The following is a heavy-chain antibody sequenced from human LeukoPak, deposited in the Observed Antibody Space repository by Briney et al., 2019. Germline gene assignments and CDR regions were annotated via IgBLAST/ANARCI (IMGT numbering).Heavy chain of an antibody. V-gene: IGHV3-7*03. Sequence: GGSLRLSCAASGFPFNSYWMSWVRQAPGKGLEWVANINPDGSETRCVDSVKGRFTVSRDNAKNSLDLQMNSLRVEDTAIYYCARLVVPPGNRGWYYEHWGQGTLVTVSS. D-gene: IGHD2-2*01. CDR3: ARLVVPPGNRGWYYEH. CDR1: GFPFNSYW. CDR2: INPDGSET. J-gene: IGHJ4*02.